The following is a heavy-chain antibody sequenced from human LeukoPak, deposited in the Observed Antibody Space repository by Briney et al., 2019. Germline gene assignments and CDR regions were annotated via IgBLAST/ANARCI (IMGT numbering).Heavy chain of an antibody. CDR2: IYYSGST. V-gene: IGHV4-59*01. CDR3: ARRTSSSGWYDYYFDY. J-gene: IGHJ4*02. D-gene: IGHD6-19*01. Sequence: SETLSLTCTVSGVSISSYYWSWIRQPPGKGLEWIGYIYYSGSTNYSPSLKSRVTISVDTSKNQFSLKLSSVTAADTAVYYCARRTSSSGWYDYYFDYWGQGTLVTVSS. CDR1: GVSISSYY.